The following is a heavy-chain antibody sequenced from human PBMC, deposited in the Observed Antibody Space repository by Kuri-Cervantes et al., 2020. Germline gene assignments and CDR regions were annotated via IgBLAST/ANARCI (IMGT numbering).Heavy chain of an antibody. Sequence: GGSLTLSCAVYGFTFSGKNMNWVRQTPGKGRGWISGISGRGNSAYYADSVKGRFTISRDSSKSTVYLQMRSLRAEDTAVYYCAKDAQPRFYYDSSGYYGGPDFWDQGTRVTVSS. CDR3: AKDAQPRFYYDSSGYYGGPDF. J-gene: IGHJ4*02. D-gene: IGHD3-22*01. CDR2: ISGRGNSA. V-gene: IGHV3-23*01. CDR1: GFTFSGKN.